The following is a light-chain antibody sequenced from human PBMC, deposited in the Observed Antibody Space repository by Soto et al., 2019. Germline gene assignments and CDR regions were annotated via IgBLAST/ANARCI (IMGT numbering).Light chain of an antibody. V-gene: IGLV1-40*01. Sequence: QSVLTQPPSVSGAPGQRVTISCTGSSSSSGTDYDVHWYQQVPGKVPRLLIYGNNNRPSGVPDRFSGSKSGPSASLAITGLQAEDEADYYCQSYDSRLSGYVFGSGTKVTVL. CDR2: GNN. CDR3: QSYDSRLSGYV. CDR1: SSSSGTDYD. J-gene: IGLJ1*01.